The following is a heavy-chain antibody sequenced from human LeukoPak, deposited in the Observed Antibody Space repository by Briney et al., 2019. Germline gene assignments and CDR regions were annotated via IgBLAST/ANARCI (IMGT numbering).Heavy chain of an antibody. J-gene: IGHJ4*02. CDR1: GYTFTSYY. V-gene: IGHV1-46*01. D-gene: IGHD2-21*02. CDR2: INPSGGST. Sequence: ASVKVSCKASGYTFTSYYMHWVRQAPGQGLEWMGIINPSGGSTSYAQKFQGRVTMTRDTSTSTVYMELSSLRSEDTAVYYCARVIRPYCGGDCPFDYWGQGTLVTVSS. CDR3: ARVIRPYCGGDCPFDY.